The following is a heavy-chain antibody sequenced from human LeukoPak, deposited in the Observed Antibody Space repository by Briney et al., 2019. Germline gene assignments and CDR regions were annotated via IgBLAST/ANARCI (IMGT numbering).Heavy chain of an antibody. CDR1: GFTFSSYG. Sequence: GGSLRLSCAASGFTFSSYGMHWVRQAPGKGLEWVAVISYDGSNKYYADSVKGRFTISRDNSKNTLYLQMNSLRAEDTAVYYCAKERYFDWLLLPCGMDVWGQGTTVTVSS. J-gene: IGHJ6*02. CDR2: ISYDGSNK. CDR3: AKERYFDWLLLPCGMDV. D-gene: IGHD3-9*01. V-gene: IGHV3-30*18.